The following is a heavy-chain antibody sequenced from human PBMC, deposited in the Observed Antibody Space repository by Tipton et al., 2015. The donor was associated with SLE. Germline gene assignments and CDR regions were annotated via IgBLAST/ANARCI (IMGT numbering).Heavy chain of an antibody. J-gene: IGHJ5*02. V-gene: IGHV4-30-2*01. Sequence: TLSLTCAVSGGSISSGGYSWSWIRQPPGKGLEWIGYIYHSGTAYYNPPLKSRVTISVDTSKNQISLKLSSVTAADTAVYYCARYPESNYHWFGPWGQGALVTVSS. CDR3: ARYPESNYHWFGP. D-gene: IGHD4-11*01. CDR1: GGSISSGGYS. CDR2: IYHSGTA.